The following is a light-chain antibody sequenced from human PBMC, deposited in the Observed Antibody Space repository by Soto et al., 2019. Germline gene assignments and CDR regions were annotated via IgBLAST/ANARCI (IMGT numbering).Light chain of an antibody. CDR1: QSVSSN. V-gene: IGKV3-15*01. CDR2: GAS. Sequence: EIVMTQSPATLSVSPGERATLSCRASQSVSSNLAWYQQKPGQAPRLLIYGASTRATGIPARFSGGGSGTEFTLTVSSQQSEDFAVYYCQQYHDWPWTFGQGTKVEIK. CDR3: QQYHDWPWT. J-gene: IGKJ1*01.